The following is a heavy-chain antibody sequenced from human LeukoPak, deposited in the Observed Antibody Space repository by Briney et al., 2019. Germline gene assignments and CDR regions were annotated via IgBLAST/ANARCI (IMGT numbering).Heavy chain of an antibody. CDR3: ARRLGRGTAPDF. J-gene: IGHJ4*02. Sequence: ASVKVSCTASGYTFTSYDINWVRQAPGQGLEWMGWMIPNSGNTGYAQKFQGRVSMTRNTSISTAYMELSNLRSEDTAVYYCARRLGRGTAPDFWGQGTLVTVSS. V-gene: IGHV1-8*01. CDR2: MIPNSGNT. D-gene: IGHD5-18*01. CDR1: GYTFTSYD.